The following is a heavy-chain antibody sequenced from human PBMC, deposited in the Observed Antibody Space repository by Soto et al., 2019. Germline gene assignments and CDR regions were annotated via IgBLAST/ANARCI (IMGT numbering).Heavy chain of an antibody. D-gene: IGHD3-16*01. V-gene: IGHV4-39*01. CDR1: GGSINSSSYY. Sequence: SETLSLTCTVSGGSINSSSYYWGWIRQPPGKGLECIGSIYYSGSTYYNPSLQSRITISVDTSKKQFSLKLSSVTAADTAVYYCARGHSAFMITFGGVKFDPWGQGTLVTVSS. CDR2: IYYSGST. CDR3: ARGHSAFMITFGGVKFDP. J-gene: IGHJ5*02.